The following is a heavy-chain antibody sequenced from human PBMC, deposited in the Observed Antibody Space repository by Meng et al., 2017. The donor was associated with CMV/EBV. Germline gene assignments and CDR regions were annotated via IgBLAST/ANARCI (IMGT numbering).Heavy chain of an antibody. Sequence: GSLRLSCAVYGGSFSGYYWSWIRQPPGKGLEWIGEINHSGGTNYNPSLKSRVTISVDTSKNQFSLKLSSVTAADTAVYYCARANLYYDFWSGKRLYYYGMDVWGQGTTVTVSS. CDR2: INHSGGT. V-gene: IGHV4-34*01. D-gene: IGHD3-3*01. CDR1: GGSFSGYY. CDR3: ARANLYYDFWSGKRLYYYGMDV. J-gene: IGHJ6*02.